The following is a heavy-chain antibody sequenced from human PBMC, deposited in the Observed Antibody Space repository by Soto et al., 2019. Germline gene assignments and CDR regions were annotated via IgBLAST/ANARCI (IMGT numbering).Heavy chain of an antibody. J-gene: IGHJ6*02. CDR1: GYTFTSYG. V-gene: IGHV1-18*01. D-gene: IGHD4-17*01. Sequence: ASVKVSCKASGYTFTSYGISWVRQAPGQGLEWMGWISAYNGNTNYAQKLQGRVTMTTDTSTSTAYMELSSLRSEDTAVYYCATLSGRNDYAEGMDVWGQGTTVTVSS. CDR3: ATLSGRNDYAEGMDV. CDR2: ISAYNGNT.